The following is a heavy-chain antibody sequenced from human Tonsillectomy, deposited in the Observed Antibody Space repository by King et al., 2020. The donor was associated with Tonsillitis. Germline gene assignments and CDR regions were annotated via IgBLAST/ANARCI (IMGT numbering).Heavy chain of an antibody. Sequence: VQLQQSGPGLVKPSQTLSLTCAISGDSVSSNSAAWNWIRQSPSRGLEWLVRTYYMSKWYNDYAVAVKSRITINPDTSKNQFSLQLNSVTPEDTAVYYCARGRAYCSGGSCYKDYYYYGMDVWGPGTTVTVSS. V-gene: IGHV6-1*01. CDR3: ARGRAYCSGGSCYKDYYYYGMDV. CDR2: TYYMSKWYN. J-gene: IGHJ6*02. CDR1: GDSVSSNSAA. D-gene: IGHD2-15*01.